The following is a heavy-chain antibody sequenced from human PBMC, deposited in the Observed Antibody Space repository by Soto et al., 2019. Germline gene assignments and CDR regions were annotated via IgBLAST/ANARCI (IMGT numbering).Heavy chain of an antibody. V-gene: IGHV3-21*01. D-gene: IGHD2-15*01. J-gene: IGHJ5*02. CDR3: ASCSGGSCYRVFGWFDP. Sequence: GESLKISCAASGFTFSSYSMNWVRQAPGKGLEWVSSISSSSSYIYYADSVKGRFTISRDNAKNSLYLQMNSLRAEDTAVYYCASCSGGSCYRVFGWFDPWGQGTLVTVSS. CDR1: GFTFSSYS. CDR2: ISSSSSYI.